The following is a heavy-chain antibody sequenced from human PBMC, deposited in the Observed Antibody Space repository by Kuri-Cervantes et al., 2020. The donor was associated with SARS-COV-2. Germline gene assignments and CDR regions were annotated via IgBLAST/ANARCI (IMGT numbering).Heavy chain of an antibody. CDR2: ISSSGSAI. J-gene: IGHJ4*02. V-gene: IGHV3-48*03. D-gene: IGHD2-15*01. CDR1: GFNFSSYE. CDR3: TRMSSGGSPDY. Sequence: GESLKISCVASGFNFSSYEMNWVRQAPGRGLEWASYISSSGSAIYYADSVKGRFTISRDNAKNSLYLQMSSLRVEDTAVYYCTRMSSGGSPDYWGQGTLVTVSS.